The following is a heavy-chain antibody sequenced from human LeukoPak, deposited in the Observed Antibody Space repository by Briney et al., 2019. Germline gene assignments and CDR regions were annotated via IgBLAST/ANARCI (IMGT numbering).Heavy chain of an antibody. D-gene: IGHD4-17*01. J-gene: IGHJ4*02. CDR1: GGSISSGGYY. CDR3: ARCEYGDYSLDY. Sequence: SETLSLTCTVSGGSISSGGYYWSWIRQHPGKGLEWIGYIYYSGSTYYNPSLKSRVTISVDTSKNQFSLKLSSVTAADTAVYYCARCEYGDYSLDYWGQGTLVTVSS. V-gene: IGHV4-31*03. CDR2: IYYSGST.